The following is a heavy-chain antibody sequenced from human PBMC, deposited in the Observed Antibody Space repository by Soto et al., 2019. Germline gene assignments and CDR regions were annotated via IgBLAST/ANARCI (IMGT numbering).Heavy chain of an antibody. J-gene: IGHJ4*02. CDR2: IYYSGST. Sequence: SETLSLTCTVSGGSISSGTYYWSWIRQHPGKGLEWIAYIYYSGSTYYNPSLKSRVSISVDTSKNQFSLKLTSVTAADTAVYYCAREEESDYFDYWGQGTLVTVSS. CDR3: AREEESDYFDY. CDR1: GGSISSGTYY. D-gene: IGHD3-10*01. V-gene: IGHV4-31*03.